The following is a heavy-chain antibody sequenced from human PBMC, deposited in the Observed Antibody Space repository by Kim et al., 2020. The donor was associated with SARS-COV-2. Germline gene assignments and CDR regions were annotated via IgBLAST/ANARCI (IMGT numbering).Heavy chain of an antibody. CDR3: ARRPPGTYHNDQ. J-gene: IGHJ4*02. V-gene: IGHV1-18*01. CDR1: GSTFTVYG. CDR2: ITTYNGHT. D-gene: IGHD3-10*01. Sequence: ASVKVSCKTSGSTFTVYGVDWVRQAPGQGLEWVGWITTYNGHTEYAQKYQGRVTVTTDSSARTAYMELRSLRSDDTAVYYCARRPPGTYHNDQCGQGTQVIVSS.